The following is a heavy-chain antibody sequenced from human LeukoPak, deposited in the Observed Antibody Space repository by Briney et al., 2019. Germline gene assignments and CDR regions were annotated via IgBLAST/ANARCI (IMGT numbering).Heavy chain of an antibody. V-gene: IGHV4-30-4*01. CDR1: GGSISSGDYY. D-gene: IGHD2-2*01. CDR3: ARDPVVPAVYYYYGMDV. J-gene: IGHJ6*02. Sequence: SQTLSLTCTVSGGSISSGDYYWSWIRQPLGKGLEWIGYIYYSGSTYYNPSLKSRVTISVDTSKNQFSLKLSSVTAADTAVYYCARDPVVPAVYYYYGMDVWGQGTTVTVSS. CDR2: IYYSGST.